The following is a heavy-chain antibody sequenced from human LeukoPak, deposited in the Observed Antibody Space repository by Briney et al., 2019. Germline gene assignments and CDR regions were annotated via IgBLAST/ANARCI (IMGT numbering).Heavy chain of an antibody. V-gene: IGHV4-61*02. CDR3: ARDRRDGYNLYYFDL. Sequence: SETLSLTCTVSGGSIYSGSYYWNWIRQPAGKGLEWIGRIYTSGSTDYNPSLKSRVTISVDTSKNQFSLKLSSVTAADTAVYYCARDRRDGYNLYYFDLWGQGTLVTVSS. CDR2: IYTSGST. CDR1: GGSIYSGSYY. J-gene: IGHJ4*02. D-gene: IGHD5-24*01.